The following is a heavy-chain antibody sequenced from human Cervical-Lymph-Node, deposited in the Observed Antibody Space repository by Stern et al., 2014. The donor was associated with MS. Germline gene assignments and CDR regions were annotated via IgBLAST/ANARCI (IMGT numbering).Heavy chain of an antibody. Sequence: VQLVESGAEVKKSGASVKVSCKASGYTFTGHYMHWVRQAPGQGLEWMGWINPNPGDTNYVQKFQGRVTMTRDTSIGTAYMEMSSLSSDDTAVYYCARDLGGSYAADAFDIWGQGTMIIVSS. J-gene: IGHJ3*02. CDR1: GYTFTGHY. CDR3: ARDLGGSYAADAFDI. D-gene: IGHD1-26*01. CDR2: INPNPGDT. V-gene: IGHV1-2*02.